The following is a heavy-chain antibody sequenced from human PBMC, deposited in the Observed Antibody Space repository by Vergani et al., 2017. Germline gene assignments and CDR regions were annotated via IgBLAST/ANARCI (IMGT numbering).Heavy chain of an antibody. V-gene: IGHV4-4*07. CDR2: IYRTGRT. D-gene: IGHD3-9*01. J-gene: IGHJ4*02. CDR3: ARRSGIVYDIFSGTQYLFDF. Sequence: QVQLEESGPGLVKPSETLSLTCTVSGGSFNTYYWSWIRQSPGKGLEWIGSIYRTGRTHFNPSLKSRVTISVDTSNNHFSLRLNSLTAADTAVYYCARRSGIVYDIFSGTQYLFDFWGQGTLVTVSS. CDR1: GGSFNTYY.